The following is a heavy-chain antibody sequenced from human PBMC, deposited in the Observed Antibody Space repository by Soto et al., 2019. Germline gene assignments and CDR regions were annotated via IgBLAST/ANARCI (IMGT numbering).Heavy chain of an antibody. D-gene: IGHD6-6*01. J-gene: IGHJ5*02. Sequence: EVHLVESGGDLVQPGGSLRLSCAASGLAVSTDYMTWVRQAPGKGLEWVSLIYVGGGTYYADSVKGRFTISRDNSNSTLYLQMNSLRAEDTAVYYCAVYAARHWFGPWGQGTLVTVSP. CDR2: IYVGGGT. CDR1: GLAVSTDY. V-gene: IGHV3-66*01. CDR3: AVYAARHWFGP.